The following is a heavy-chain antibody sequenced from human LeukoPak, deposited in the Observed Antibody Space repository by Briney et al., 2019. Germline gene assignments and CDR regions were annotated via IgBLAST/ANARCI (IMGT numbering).Heavy chain of an antibody. J-gene: IGHJ1*01. CDR3: ARGRHGSGSYQEQYFQH. D-gene: IGHD1-26*01. V-gene: IGHV4-59*12. CDR2: IYYSGST. Sequence: SETLSLTCTVSGVSISSYYWTWIRQPPGKGLEWIGYIYYSGSTNYNPSLKSRVTMSVDTSKNLFSLKLSSATAADTAVYYCARGRHGSGSYQEQYFQHWGQGTLVTVSS. CDR1: GVSISSYY.